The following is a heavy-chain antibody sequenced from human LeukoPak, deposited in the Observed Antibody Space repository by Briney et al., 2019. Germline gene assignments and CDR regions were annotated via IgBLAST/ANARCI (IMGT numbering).Heavy chain of an antibody. CDR3: ASGLNDYGDYEDY. CDR1: GFTFSDYY. CDR2: ISSSSSTI. Sequence: PGGSLRLSCAASGFTFSDYYMSWIRQAPGKGLEWVSYISSSSSTIYYADSVKGRFTISRDNAKNSLYLQMNSLRAEDTAVYYCASGLNDYGDYEDYWGQGTLVTVSS. J-gene: IGHJ4*02. V-gene: IGHV3-11*04. D-gene: IGHD4-17*01.